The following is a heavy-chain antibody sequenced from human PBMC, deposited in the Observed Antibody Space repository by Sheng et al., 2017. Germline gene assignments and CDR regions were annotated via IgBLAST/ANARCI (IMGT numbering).Heavy chain of an antibody. CDR1: GFTLSNYG. J-gene: IGHJ4*02. V-gene: IGHV3-30*02. Sequence: VQLVESGGGLVQPGGSQRLSCAASGFTLSNYGMHWVRQAPGKGLEWVSFISFDGSNKYYADSVKGRFTISRDNSKNTLYLQTSNLRPEDTAVYYCARTSPSDYWGQGTLVIVSS. CDR2: ISFDGSNK. CDR3: ARTSPSDY. D-gene: IGHD1-1*01.